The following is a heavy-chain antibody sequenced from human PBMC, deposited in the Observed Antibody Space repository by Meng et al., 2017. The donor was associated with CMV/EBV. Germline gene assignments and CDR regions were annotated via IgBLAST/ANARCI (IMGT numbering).Heavy chain of an antibody. D-gene: IGHD3-22*01. Sequence: GSLRLSCTVSGGSISSYYWSWIRQPPGKGLEWIGYIYYSGSTNYNPSLKSRVTISVDTSKNQFSLKLSSVTAADTAVYYRARAFYYDSSGNWFDPWGQGTLVTVSS. CDR3: ARAFYYDSSGNWFDP. J-gene: IGHJ5*02. CDR2: IYYSGST. CDR1: GGSISSYY. V-gene: IGHV4-59*01.